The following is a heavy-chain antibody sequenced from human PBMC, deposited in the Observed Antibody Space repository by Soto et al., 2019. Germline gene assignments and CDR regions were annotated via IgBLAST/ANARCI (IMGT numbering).Heavy chain of an antibody. Sequence: QVKLVESGGGVVQPGKSLRLSCEASGFTLATYAMHWVRQAPGKGLEWVAFISFDGTNTSYADSVKGRFTFSRDNSKNTLYLQLKSLRPDDTAVYYCARDHLYCTDANCFRGYYGMDVWGQGTTVTVSS. J-gene: IGHJ6*02. CDR3: ARDHLYCTDANCFRGYYGMDV. CDR1: GFTLATYA. V-gene: IGHV3-30-3*01. CDR2: ISFDGTNT. D-gene: IGHD2-8*01.